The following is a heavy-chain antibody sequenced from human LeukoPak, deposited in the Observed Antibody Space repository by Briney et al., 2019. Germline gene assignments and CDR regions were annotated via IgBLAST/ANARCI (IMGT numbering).Heavy chain of an antibody. V-gene: IGHV3-23*01. CDR1: GFTFSSYA. Sequence: PGGSLRLSCAASGFTFSSYAMSWVRQAPGKGLEWVSAISGSGGSTYYADSVKGRFTISRDNSKNTLYLQMNSLRAEDTAVYYCARGIGVAGYYFDYWGQGTLVTVSS. CDR2: ISGSGGST. CDR3: ARGIGVAGYYFDY. J-gene: IGHJ4*02. D-gene: IGHD6-19*01.